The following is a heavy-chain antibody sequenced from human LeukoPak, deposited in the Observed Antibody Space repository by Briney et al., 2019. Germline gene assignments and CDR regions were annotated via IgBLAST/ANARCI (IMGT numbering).Heavy chain of an antibody. CDR1: GGSISSSSYY. CDR2: IYYSGST. J-gene: IGHJ4*02. Sequence: PSETLSLTCTVSGGSISSSSYYWGWIRQPPGKGLEWIGSIYYSGSTYYNPSLKSRVTISVDTSKNQFSLKLSSVTAADTAVYYCARLGRRRDYFDYWGQGTLVTVSS. CDR3: ARLGRRRDYFDY. V-gene: IGHV4-39*07.